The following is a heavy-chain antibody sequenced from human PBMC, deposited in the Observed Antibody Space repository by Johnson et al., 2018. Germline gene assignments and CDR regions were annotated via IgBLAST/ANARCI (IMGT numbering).Heavy chain of an antibody. D-gene: IGHD2-15*01. CDR1: GISFSNNW. CDR2: INSDGSGT. Sequence: EVQLLESGGGSVQPGGSLRLSCAASGISFSNNWMHWVRQAPGKGLVRVSPINSDGSGTNYADFVQGRFTISRDNAEKTVYLQMNSLRADDTAVYYCARDMGYSMDVWGQGTTVTVSS. V-gene: IGHV3-74*01. J-gene: IGHJ6*02. CDR3: ARDMGYSMDV.